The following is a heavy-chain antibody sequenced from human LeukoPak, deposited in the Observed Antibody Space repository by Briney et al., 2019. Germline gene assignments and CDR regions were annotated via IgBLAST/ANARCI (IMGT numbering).Heavy chain of an antibody. D-gene: IGHD1-1*01. Sequence: GGTLRLSCAASGFTVSRNYMSWVRQAPGKGLEWVSVSYSGGDTYYPDSVKGRFTVSRDNPKNTVYLQMNSLRAEDTAVYFCARSPVLDRNDWSFADWGQGTLVTVSS. CDR3: ARSPVLDRNDWSFAD. CDR2: SYSGGDT. CDR1: GFTVSRNY. V-gene: IGHV3-53*01. J-gene: IGHJ4*02.